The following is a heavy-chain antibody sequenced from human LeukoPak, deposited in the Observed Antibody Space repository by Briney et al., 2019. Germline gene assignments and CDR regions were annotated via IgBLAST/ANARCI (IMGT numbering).Heavy chain of an antibody. J-gene: IGHJ3*01. D-gene: IGHD1-14*01. V-gene: IGHV1-8*01. Sequence: ASVKVSCKASGYTFTSYDIIWLRQAPGQGPECVGWIKPNSGNTGYAQKFQGRVTMTRDTSTSTAYMELNSLTYDDTAVYYCTRNHLGLGLWGQGTMVTVSS. CDR1: GYTFTSYD. CDR2: IKPNSGNT. CDR3: TRNHLGLGL.